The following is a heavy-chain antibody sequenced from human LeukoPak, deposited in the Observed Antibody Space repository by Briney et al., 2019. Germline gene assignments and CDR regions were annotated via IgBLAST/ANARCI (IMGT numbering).Heavy chain of an antibody. CDR3: ARSSYCSSTSCYDHPFDP. V-gene: IGHV1-8*03. Sequence: ASVKVSCKASGYTFTSYDINWVRQATGQGLEWMGWMNPNSGNTGYAQKFQGRVTITRNTSISTAYMELSSLRSEDTAVYYRARSSYCSSTSCYDHPFDPWGQGTLVTVSS. J-gene: IGHJ5*02. D-gene: IGHD2-2*01. CDR2: MNPNSGNT. CDR1: GYTFTSYD.